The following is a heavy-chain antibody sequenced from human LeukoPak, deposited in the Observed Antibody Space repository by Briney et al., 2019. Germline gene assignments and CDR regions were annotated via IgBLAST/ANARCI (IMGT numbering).Heavy chain of an antibody. CDR1: GYTFTSYD. CDR3: ARAMVRGVIGILPHY. J-gene: IGHJ4*02. D-gene: IGHD3-10*01. V-gene: IGHV1-8*01. CDR2: MNPNSGNT. Sequence: ASVTVSCKASGYTFTSYDINWVRQAPGRGLEWMGWMNPNSGNTGYAQKFQGRVTMTRNTSISTAYMELSSLRSEDTAVYYCARAMVRGVIGILPHYWGQGTLVTVSS.